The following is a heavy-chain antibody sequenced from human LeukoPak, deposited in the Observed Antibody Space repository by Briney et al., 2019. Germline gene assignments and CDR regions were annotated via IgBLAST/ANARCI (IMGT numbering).Heavy chain of an antibody. D-gene: IGHD6-19*01. Sequence: PSETLSLTCTVSGGSISSGSYYWSWIRQPAGKGLEWIGRIYTSGSTNYNPSLKSRVTISVDTSKNQFSLKLSSVTAADTAVYYCARRGLWLASFGYWGQGTLVTVSS. J-gene: IGHJ4*02. CDR3: ARRGLWLASFGY. V-gene: IGHV4-61*02. CDR1: GGSISSGSYY. CDR2: IYTSGST.